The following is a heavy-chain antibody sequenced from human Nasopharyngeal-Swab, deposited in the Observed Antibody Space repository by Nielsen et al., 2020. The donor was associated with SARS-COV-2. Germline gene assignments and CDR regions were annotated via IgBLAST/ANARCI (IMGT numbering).Heavy chain of an antibody. Sequence: GSLRLSCAASGFTFSRYTMHWVRQAPGKGLERVAVISYDGSNKYYADSVKGRFTISRDISKNTLYLQMNSLRAEDTAVFYCASTPLDSSGYYYAFHYWGRGTLVTVSS. D-gene: IGHD3-22*01. V-gene: IGHV3-30-3*01. CDR3: ASTPLDSSGYYYAFHY. J-gene: IGHJ4*02. CDR2: ISYDGSNK. CDR1: GFTFSRYT.